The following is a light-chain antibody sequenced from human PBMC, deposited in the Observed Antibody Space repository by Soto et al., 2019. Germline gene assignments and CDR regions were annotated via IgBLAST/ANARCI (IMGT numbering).Light chain of an antibody. CDR3: QTYSSVHV. Sequence: DIQMTQSPTSLSASVGDRVTITCRASQDIRNFVAWYQQKPGKAPKLLIYAASTLQSGVPSRFSGSGSGTDFTLPINNLLPVDVATSSSQTYSSVHVFGPGTKVEIK. CDR2: AAS. V-gene: IGKV1-27*01. J-gene: IGKJ3*01. CDR1: QDIRNF.